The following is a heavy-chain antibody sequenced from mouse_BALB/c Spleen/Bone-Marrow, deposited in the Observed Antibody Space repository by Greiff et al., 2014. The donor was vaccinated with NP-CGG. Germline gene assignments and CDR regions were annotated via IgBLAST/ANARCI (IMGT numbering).Heavy chain of an antibody. Sequence: EVQLQESGAELVKPGASVKLSCTASGFNIKDTYMHWVKQRPEQGLEWIGRIDPANGNTKYDPKFQGKATITADTSSNTAYLQLSSLTSEDTAVYYCARYNCGSSQFAYWGQGTLVTVSA. V-gene: IGHV14-3*02. D-gene: IGHD1-1*01. CDR2: IDPANGNT. J-gene: IGHJ3*01. CDR1: GFNIKDTY. CDR3: ARYNCGSSQFAY.